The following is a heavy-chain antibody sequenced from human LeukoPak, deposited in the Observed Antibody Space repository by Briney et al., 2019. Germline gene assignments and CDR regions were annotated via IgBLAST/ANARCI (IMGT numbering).Heavy chain of an antibody. V-gene: IGHV3-48*03. CDR3: ARDMAAAGDY. J-gene: IGHJ4*02. D-gene: IGHD6-13*01. CDR2: ISSSSSII. Sequence: PGGSLRLSCAASGFTFSSYEMSWVRQAPGKGLEWVSYISSSSSIIYYANSVKGRFTISRDNAKNSLFLLISRLRVEATGVYFCARDMAAAGDYWGQGTLVTLSS. CDR1: GFTFSSYE.